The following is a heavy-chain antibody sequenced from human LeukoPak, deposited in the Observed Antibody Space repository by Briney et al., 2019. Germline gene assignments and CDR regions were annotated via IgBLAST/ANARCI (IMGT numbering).Heavy chain of an antibody. D-gene: IGHD2-2*02. CDR1: GFPFSSYA. J-gene: IGHJ2*01. V-gene: IGHV3-23*01. Sequence: GGSLRLSCAASGFPFSSYAMGWVRQAPGKGLEWVSSIRGNGERTFYTDSVKGRFTISRDNSKNTVSLQMTSLEAEDTAVYYCVRNGCSATNCYIFLGDWYFDLWGRGTLVTVSS. CDR2: IRGNGERT. CDR3: VRNGCSATNCYIFLGDWYFDL.